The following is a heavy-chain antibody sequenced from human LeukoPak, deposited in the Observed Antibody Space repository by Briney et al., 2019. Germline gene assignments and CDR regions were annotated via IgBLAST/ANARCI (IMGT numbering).Heavy chain of an antibody. CDR3: ARSAGIHYYYYYMDV. V-gene: IGHV4-31*03. D-gene: IGHD6-13*01. CDR2: ICDKGTT. CDR1: GGSTSSGGYC. Sequence: SETLSLTCTVSGGSTSSGGYCWTWTRQHPGKGLEWIGYICDKGTTYYNPSLESRVTISEDPSNNEFSLRVSSVSAADTAVYYCARSAGIHYYYYYMDVWSRGTTVIVPS. J-gene: IGHJ6*03.